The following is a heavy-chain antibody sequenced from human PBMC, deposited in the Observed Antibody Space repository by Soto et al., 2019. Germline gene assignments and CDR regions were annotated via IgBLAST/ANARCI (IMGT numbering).Heavy chain of an antibody. J-gene: IGHJ4*02. D-gene: IGHD3-3*01. CDR2: IYYSGST. CDR1: GGSISSSSYY. V-gene: IGHV4-39*01. CDR3: ARHKDDFSPRNAYYFDY. Sequence: SETLSLTCTVSGGSISSSSYYWGWIRQPPGKGLEWIGSIYYSGSTYYNPSLKSRVTISVDTSKNQFSLKLSSVTAADTAVYYCARHKDDFSPRNAYYFDYWGQGTLVTVSS.